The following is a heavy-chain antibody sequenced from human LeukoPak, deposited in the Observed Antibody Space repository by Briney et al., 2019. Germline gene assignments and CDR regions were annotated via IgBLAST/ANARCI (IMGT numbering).Heavy chain of an antibody. V-gene: IGHV4-34*01. CDR1: GGSFSGYY. CDR3: ASFIAAAGTGGWFDP. J-gene: IGHJ5*02. CDR2: INHSGST. D-gene: IGHD6-13*01. Sequence: KPSETLSLTCAVYGGSFSGYYWSWIRQPPGKGLEWIGEINHSGSTNYNPSLKSRVTISVDTSKNQFPLKLSSVTAADTAVYYCASFIAAAGTGGWFDPWGQGTLVTVYS.